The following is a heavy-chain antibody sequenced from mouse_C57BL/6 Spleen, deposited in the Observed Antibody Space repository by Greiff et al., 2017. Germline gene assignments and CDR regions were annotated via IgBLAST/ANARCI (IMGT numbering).Heavy chain of an antibody. D-gene: IGHD1-1*01. V-gene: IGHV1-61*01. CDR3: AREDGSSYWYFDV. CDR1: GYTFTSYW. J-gene: IGHJ1*03. Sequence: VQLQQPGAELVRPGSSVKLSCKASGYTFTSYWMDWVKQRPGQGLEWIGNIYPSDSETHYNQKFKDKATLTVDKSSSTAYMQLSSLTSEDSAVYYCAREDGSSYWYFDVWGTGTTVTVSS. CDR2: IYPSDSET.